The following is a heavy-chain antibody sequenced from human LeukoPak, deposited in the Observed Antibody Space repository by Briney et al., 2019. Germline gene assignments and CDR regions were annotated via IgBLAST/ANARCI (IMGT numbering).Heavy chain of an antibody. CDR3: AKDGSSGWSYYFDY. D-gene: IGHD6-19*01. V-gene: IGHV3-7*01. CDR2: IRRDGSET. J-gene: IGHJ4*02. Sequence: GGSLRLSCAASGFTFSNYWMTWVRRAPGKGLEWVANIRRDGSETHYVDSVMGRFTISRDNSKNTRYLQMNSLRAEDTAVYYCAKDGSSGWSYYFDYWGQGTLVTVSS. CDR1: GFTFSNYW.